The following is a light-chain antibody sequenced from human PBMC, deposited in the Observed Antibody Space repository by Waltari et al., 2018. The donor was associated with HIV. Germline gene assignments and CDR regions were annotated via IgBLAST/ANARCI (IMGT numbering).Light chain of an antibody. CDR2: TNT. V-gene: IGLV1-40*01. J-gene: IGLJ2*01. Sequence: QSALTQPPSVSGAPGQRVTISCTGLRSTNFGTTYDVHWYQHLPGRGPRLMISTNTNRPSGVPDRFSASKSGTSASLAIIGLQAEDEADYYCQSCDRLTAWPIFGGGTRLTV. CDR3: QSCDRLTAWPI. CDR1: RSTNFGTTYD.